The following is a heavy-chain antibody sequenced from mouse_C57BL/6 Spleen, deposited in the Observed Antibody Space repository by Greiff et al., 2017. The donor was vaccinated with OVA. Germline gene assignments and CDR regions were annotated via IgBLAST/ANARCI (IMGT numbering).Heavy chain of an antibody. CDR1: GFTFSNSW. J-gene: IGHJ1*03. CDR2: LRLKSDNYAT. CDR3: TAARYWYFDV. Sequence: EVKLQESGGGLVQPGGSMKLSCVASGFTFSNSWMNWVRQSPEQGLEWVAQLRLKSDNYATHYAESVKGRFTISRDDSKSSVYLQMNNLRAEDTGIYYCTAARYWYFDVWGTGTTVTVSS. V-gene: IGHV6-3*01.